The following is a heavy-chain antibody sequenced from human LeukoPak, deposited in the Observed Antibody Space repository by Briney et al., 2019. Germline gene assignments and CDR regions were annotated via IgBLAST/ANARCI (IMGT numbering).Heavy chain of an antibody. D-gene: IGHD2-15*01. CDR2: ISSSGSHT. J-gene: IGHJ3*02. V-gene: IGHV3-21*06. CDR3: ARGDVDLYLCSGFDAFYI. Sequence: PGGSLSLSCAASGFTFSRFSMHWVRQAPGKGLEWVACISSSGSHTYYADSMKGRFIISRDNAKNSMSLHINSLRVEDMAMYFWARGDVDLYLCSGFDAFYIWGQGTRVTVSS. CDR1: GFTFSRFS.